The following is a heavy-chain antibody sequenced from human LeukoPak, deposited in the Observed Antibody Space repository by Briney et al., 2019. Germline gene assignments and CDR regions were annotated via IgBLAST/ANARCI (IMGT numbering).Heavy chain of an antibody. CDR1: GFTFSSYA. V-gene: IGHV3-23*01. D-gene: IGHD3-10*01. CDR2: ISGSGGSK. Sequence: GGSLRLSCAASGFTFSSYAMNWVRQAPGKGLEWVSTISGSGGSKHYADSVEGRFTISRDNSKNTVYLQMNSMRAEDTAIYNCAKITSASGAYGVDVWGQGTTVTVSS. J-gene: IGHJ6*02. CDR3: AKITSASGAYGVDV.